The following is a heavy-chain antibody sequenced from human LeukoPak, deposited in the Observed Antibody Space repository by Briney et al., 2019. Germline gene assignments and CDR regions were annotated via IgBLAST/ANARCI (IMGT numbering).Heavy chain of an antibody. CDR3: AKRSGAPNNFDY. J-gene: IGHJ4*02. D-gene: IGHD1-1*01. CDR2: ISKDGGNK. CDR1: GFTFDEHD. Sequence: GGSLRLSCAASGFTFDEHDMYWVRQVPGKGLEWVCLISKDGGNKHYADSVRGRFSISRDNNRNSLSLQMNSLRSEDTALYFCAKRSGAPNNFDYWGQGALVTVSS. V-gene: IGHV3-43*02.